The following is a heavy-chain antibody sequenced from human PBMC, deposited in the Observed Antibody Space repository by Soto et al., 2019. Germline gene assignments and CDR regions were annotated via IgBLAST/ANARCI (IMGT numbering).Heavy chain of an antibody. Sequence: QVQLVQSGAEVKKPGSSVKVSCKASGGTFSSFTISWVRQAPGQGLEWMGGIIPIYGTANYAQKFQGRVTITAYASTRTAYMELSSLRSEDTAVYYCAKDRRADWESYYYCAMDVWGQGTTVTVSS. J-gene: IGHJ6*02. V-gene: IGHV1-69*01. CDR2: IIPIYGTA. D-gene: IGHD1-26*01. CDR1: GGTFSSFT. CDR3: AKDRRADWESYYYCAMDV.